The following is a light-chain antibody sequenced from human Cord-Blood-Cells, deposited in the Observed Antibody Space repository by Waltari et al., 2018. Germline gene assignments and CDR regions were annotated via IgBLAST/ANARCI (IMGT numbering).Light chain of an antibody. V-gene: IGKV1-39*01. J-gene: IGKJ4*01. CDR2: AVS. CDR1: QRISSY. CDR3: QQSYSTPLT. Sequence: DIQMTQSPSSLSASVGDRDTITCRANQRISSYLNWYQQKTGKAPNILIYAVSSLQRGVPSRFSSSGSGTEFTLTIISLQPEDFATYYCQQSYSTPLTFGGGTKVEIK.